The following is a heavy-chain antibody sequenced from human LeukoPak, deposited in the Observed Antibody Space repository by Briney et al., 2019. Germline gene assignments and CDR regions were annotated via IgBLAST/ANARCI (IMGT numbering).Heavy chain of an antibody. Sequence: GGSLRLSCAASGFTFSSYWMSWVRQAPGKGLEWVANIKQDGSEKYYVDSVKGRFTISRDNAKNSLYLQTNSLRAEDTAVYYCARHVGQWLGKRPFDYWGQGTLVTVSS. CDR2: IKQDGSEK. CDR1: GFTFSSYW. CDR3: ARHVGQWLGKRPFDY. D-gene: IGHD6-19*01. V-gene: IGHV3-7*01. J-gene: IGHJ4*02.